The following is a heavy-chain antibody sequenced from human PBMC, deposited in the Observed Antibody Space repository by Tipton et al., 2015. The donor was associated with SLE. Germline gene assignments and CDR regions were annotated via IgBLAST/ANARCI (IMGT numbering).Heavy chain of an antibody. CDR1: GVSISSASYY. CDR2: AYTTGSP. Sequence: TLSLTCTASGVSISSASYYWNWIRQSAGKGLEWIGRAYTTGSPYYNPSLESRVAISMDTSKNQFSLKLTAVTAADTAVYYCATYSSSWPDAFDIWGQGTMVTVSS. CDR3: ATYSSSWPDAFDI. D-gene: IGHD6-13*01. V-gene: IGHV4-61*02. J-gene: IGHJ3*02.